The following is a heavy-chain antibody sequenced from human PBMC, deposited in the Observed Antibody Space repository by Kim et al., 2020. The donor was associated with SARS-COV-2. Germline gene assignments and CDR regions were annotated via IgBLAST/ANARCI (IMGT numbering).Heavy chain of an antibody. D-gene: IGHD3-16*02. CDR1: GFTFSSYG. Sequence: GGSLRLSCAASGFTFSSYGMHWVRQAPGKGLEWVAVISYDGSNKYYADSVKGRFTISRDNSKNTLYLQMNSLRAEDTAVYYCAKGSYDYVWGSYRNDAFDIWGQGTMVTVSS. CDR3: AKGSYDYVWGSYRNDAFDI. J-gene: IGHJ3*02. V-gene: IGHV3-30*18. CDR2: ISYDGSNK.